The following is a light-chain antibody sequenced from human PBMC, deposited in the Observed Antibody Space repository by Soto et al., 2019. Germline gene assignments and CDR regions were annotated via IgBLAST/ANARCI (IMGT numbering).Light chain of an antibody. CDR2: DAS. CDR1: QSVSSY. CDR3: QQRSNWLWT. Sequence: EIVLTQSPATLSLSPGERATLSCRASQSVSSYLAWYQQKPGQAPRLLIYDASNRATGIPARFSGSGSGTDFTLTISSPEPEDFAVYYCQQRSNWLWTVGQGTKVEIK. V-gene: IGKV3-11*01. J-gene: IGKJ1*01.